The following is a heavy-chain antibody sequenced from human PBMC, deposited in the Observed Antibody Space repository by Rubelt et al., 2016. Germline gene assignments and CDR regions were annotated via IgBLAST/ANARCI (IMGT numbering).Heavy chain of an antibody. CDR1: GYTFTSSY. CDR2: INHSGGST. V-gene: IGHV1-46*03. J-gene: IGHJ4*02. D-gene: IGHD3-16*01. CDR3: ARDLDVRGEIDY. Sequence: QVQLVQSGAEVKNPGASVKVSCKASGYTFTSSYMHWVRQAPGQGLEWMGIINHSGGSTSYSQKFKCRVTMTREPSTSAVYMELGSLRAEDTAVEYCARDLDVRGEIDYWGQGTLVTVSS.